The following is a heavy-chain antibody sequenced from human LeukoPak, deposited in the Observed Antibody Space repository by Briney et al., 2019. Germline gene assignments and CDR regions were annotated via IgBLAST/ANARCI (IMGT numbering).Heavy chain of an antibody. V-gene: IGHV3-21*01. Sequence: KPGGSLRLSCAASGFTFSSYSMNWVRHAPGKGLEWVSSISSSSYIYYADSVKGRFTITRDNAKNSLYLQMNSLRAEDTAVYYCARKSSSYYYDSSGYYWIFDYWGQGTLVTVSS. CDR3: ARKSSSYYYDSSGYYWIFDY. CDR1: GFTFSSYS. CDR2: ISSSSYI. J-gene: IGHJ4*02. D-gene: IGHD3-22*01.